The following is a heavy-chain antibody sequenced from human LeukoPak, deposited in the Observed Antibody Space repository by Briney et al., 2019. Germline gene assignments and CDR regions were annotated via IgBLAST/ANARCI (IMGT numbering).Heavy chain of an antibody. CDR3: AKDPYVGGGYHFDS. D-gene: IGHD3-22*01. CDR2: ITGSGGYT. J-gene: IGHJ4*02. CDR1: GFTFSSYA. Sequence: GGSLRHXCAASGFTFSSYAMNWARQAPGKGLEWVSTITGSGGYTYYADSVKGRFTISRDNSKNTLYLQMNSLRAEDTAIYYCAKDPYVGGGYHFDSWGQGSLVTVSS. V-gene: IGHV3-23*01.